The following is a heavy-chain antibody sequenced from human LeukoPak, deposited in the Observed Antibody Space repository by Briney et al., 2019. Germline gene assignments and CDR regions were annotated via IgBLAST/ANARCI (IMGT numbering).Heavy chain of an antibody. CDR2: IIPNLGTT. CDR3: ATTNDGGGYQWGDFFDF. V-gene: IGHV1-69*04. D-gene: IGHD3-22*01. Sequence: SVKVSCKASGGTSNSHAISWVRQAPGQSLEWMRRIIPNLGTTNRAQNFQDRVTLTADKSTNTAYMELTSLTSDDTAVYYCATTNDGGGYQWGDFFDFWGQGTLVTVSS. J-gene: IGHJ4*02. CDR1: GGTSNSHA.